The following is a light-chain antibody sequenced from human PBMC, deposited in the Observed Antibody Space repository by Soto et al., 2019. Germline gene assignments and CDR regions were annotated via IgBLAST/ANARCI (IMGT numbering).Light chain of an antibody. J-gene: IGKJ1*01. Sequence: DIVLTQSPLSLPVTPGEPASISCRSSQSLLHSNGNIYLDGYLQKPGQSPQLLIYLGAIRASGVHDRFSDSGSGTDGTLKITRVEAEDVGVYYCMQAIQAPRTFGRGTKLEI. V-gene: IGKV2-28*01. CDR3: MQAIQAPRT. CDR1: QSLLHSNGNIY. CDR2: LGA.